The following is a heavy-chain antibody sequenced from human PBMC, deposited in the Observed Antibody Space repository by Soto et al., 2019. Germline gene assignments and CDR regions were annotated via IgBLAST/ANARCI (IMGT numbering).Heavy chain of an antibody. CDR1: GFTFTSSA. CDR2: IVVGSGNT. Sequence: SVKVSCKASGFTFTSSAVQWVLQARGQRLEWIGWIVVGSGNTNYAQKFQERVTISRDMSTSTVYMELSSLRSEDTAVYYCAADVGNDFTGFHYYYFDSWGQGILVTVSS. CDR3: AADVGNDFTGFHYYYFDS. J-gene: IGHJ4*02. D-gene: IGHD2-8*02. V-gene: IGHV1-58*01.